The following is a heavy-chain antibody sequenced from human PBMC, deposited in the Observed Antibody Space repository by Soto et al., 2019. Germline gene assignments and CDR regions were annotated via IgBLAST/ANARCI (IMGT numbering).Heavy chain of an antibody. Sequence: NPSETLSLTCAVSDGSISSGGYSWSWIRQPPGKGLEWIGYIYHSGSTYYNPSLKSRVTISRDRSKSQFSLKLSSVTAADTAVYYCARGGDYYYYGMDVWGQGTTVTVSS. J-gene: IGHJ6*02. CDR2: IYHSGST. D-gene: IGHD6-25*01. V-gene: IGHV4-30-2*01. CDR1: DGSISSGGYS. CDR3: ARGGDYYYYGMDV.